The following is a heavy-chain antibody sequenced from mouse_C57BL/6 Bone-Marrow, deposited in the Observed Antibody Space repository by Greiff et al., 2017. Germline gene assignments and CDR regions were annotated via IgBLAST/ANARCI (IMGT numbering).Heavy chain of an antibody. Sequence: VQLQQSGAELVRPGSSVKMSCKTSGYTFASYGINWVKQRPGQGLEWIGYIYIGNGYTEYNEKFKGKATLTLATSSSTAYMQLSSLTSEDSPIYFCARSEGATTVGATPYWYFDVWGTGTTVTVSS. J-gene: IGHJ1*03. V-gene: IGHV1-58*01. CDR1: GYTFASYG. D-gene: IGHD1-1*01. CDR2: IYIGNGYT. CDR3: ARSEGATTVGATPYWYFDV.